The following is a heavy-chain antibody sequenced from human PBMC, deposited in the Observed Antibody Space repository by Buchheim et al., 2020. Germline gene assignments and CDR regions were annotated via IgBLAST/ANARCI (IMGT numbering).Heavy chain of an antibody. CDR3: ARRPAAAGVISAFDF. CDR1: GYRFTNYW. Sequence: EVRLVQSGAEVKKPGESLKISCKGSGYRFTNYWIGWVRQMPGKGLEYLGIIYPGDSDTRYSPSFQGQVTISADKSIGTAYLQWASLKASDTATYYCARRPAAAGVISAFDFWGQGIL. CDR2: IYPGDSDT. J-gene: IGHJ4*02. V-gene: IGHV5-51*01. D-gene: IGHD6-13*01.